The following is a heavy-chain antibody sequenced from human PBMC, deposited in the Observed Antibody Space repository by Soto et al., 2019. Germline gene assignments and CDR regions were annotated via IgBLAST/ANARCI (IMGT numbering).Heavy chain of an antibody. V-gene: IGHV3-11*01. CDR2: ISGGGGSTT. CDR1: GFTFSDYY. Sequence: QVQLVESGGGLVKPGGSLRLSCAASGFTFSDYYMSWIRQAPGKGLEWISYISGGGGSTTQYAGSVKGRFTISRDNVKNSLYLQMNSLRAEDTAVYYCARVRGYYDSSGFDYWGQGTLVTVS. D-gene: IGHD3-22*01. J-gene: IGHJ4*02. CDR3: ARVRGYYDSSGFDY.